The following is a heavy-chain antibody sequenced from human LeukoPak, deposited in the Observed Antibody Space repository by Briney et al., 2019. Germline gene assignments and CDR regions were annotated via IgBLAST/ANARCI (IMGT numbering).Heavy chain of an antibody. D-gene: IGHD1-14*01. CDR2: ISSSSSTI. CDR1: GFTFSSYS. J-gene: IGHJ4*02. V-gene: IGHV3-48*01. Sequence: SGGSLRLSCAASGFTFSSYSMNWVRQAPGKGLEWVSYISSSSSTIYYADSVKGRFTISRDNAKNSLYLQMNSLRAEDTAVYYCARDESGLWHRDHEVGVHVTTEENDYWGQGTLVTVSS. CDR3: ARDESGLWHRDHEVGVHVTTEENDY.